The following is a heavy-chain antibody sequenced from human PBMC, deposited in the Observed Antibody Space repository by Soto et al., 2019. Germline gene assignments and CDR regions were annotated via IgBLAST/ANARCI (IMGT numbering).Heavy chain of an antibody. CDR3: AREGTTVTTLDY. J-gene: IGHJ4*02. V-gene: IGHV1-69*13. CDR1: GGTFSSYA. Sequence: ASVKVSCKASGGTFSSYAISWVRQAPGQGLEWMGGIIPIFGTANYAQKFQGRVTITADESTSTAYMELSSLRSEDTAVYYCAREGTTVTTLDYWGQGTLVTVSS. D-gene: IGHD4-17*01. CDR2: IIPIFGTA.